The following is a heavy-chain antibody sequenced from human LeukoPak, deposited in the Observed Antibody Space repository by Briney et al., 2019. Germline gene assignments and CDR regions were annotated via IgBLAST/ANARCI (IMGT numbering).Heavy chain of an antibody. J-gene: IGHJ5*02. V-gene: IGHV1-8*01. CDR2: MNPRNGNT. CDR3: VRDGEGVAISVNYWFDP. Sequence: ASVKVSCKASGFTLTNYDINWVRQATGQGLEWIGWMNPRNGNTGYAQKFQGRVTMTRDTSISTAYMELRSLRSEDTAVYYCVRDGEGVAISVNYWFDPWGQGTLVTVSS. CDR1: GFTLTNYD. D-gene: IGHD3-10*01.